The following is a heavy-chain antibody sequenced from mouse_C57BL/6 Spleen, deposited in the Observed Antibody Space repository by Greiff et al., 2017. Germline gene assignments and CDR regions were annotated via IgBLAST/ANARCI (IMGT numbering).Heavy chain of an antibody. CDR2: IDPNSGGT. J-gene: IGHJ4*01. CDR3: AREGLGYDGYYVDYAMDY. Sequence: QVQLQQSGAELVKPGASVKLSCKASGYTFTSYWMHWVKQRPGRGLEWIGRIDPNSGGTKYNEKFKSKATLTVDKPSSTAYMQLSSLTSEDSAVYYCAREGLGYDGYYVDYAMDYWGQGTSVTVSS. V-gene: IGHV1-72*01. D-gene: IGHD2-3*01. CDR1: GYTFTSYW.